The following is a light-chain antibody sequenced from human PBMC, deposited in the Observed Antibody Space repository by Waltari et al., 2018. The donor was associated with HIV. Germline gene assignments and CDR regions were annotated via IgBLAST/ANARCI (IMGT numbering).Light chain of an antibody. CDR1: SGHSSYA. CDR3: QTWGTGIRV. Sequence: QLVLTQSPSASASLGASVKLTCTLSSGHSSYAIAWHQQQPEKGPRYLMKLNSDGRHSKGDGILDRFSGSSSGAERYLTISSLQSEDEADYYCQTWGTGIRVFGGGTKLTVL. CDR2: LNSDGRH. J-gene: IGLJ3*02. V-gene: IGLV4-69*01.